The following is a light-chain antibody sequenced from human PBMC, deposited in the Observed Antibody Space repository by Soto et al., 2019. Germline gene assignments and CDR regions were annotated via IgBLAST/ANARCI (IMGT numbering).Light chain of an antibody. V-gene: IGKV1-5*01. J-gene: IGKJ1*01. Sequence: DIQMTQSPATLSASVGDRVTITCRASQSISSWLAWYQQKPGKVPKLLIDDASSLESGVPSRFSGSGSGTEFTLPISSLQADDFATYYCQQYNTYPWTFGQGTRVEIK. CDR3: QQYNTYPWT. CDR1: QSISSW. CDR2: DAS.